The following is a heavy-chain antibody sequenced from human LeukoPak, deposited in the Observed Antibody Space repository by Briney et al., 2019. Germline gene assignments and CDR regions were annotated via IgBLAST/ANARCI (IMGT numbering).Heavy chain of an antibody. CDR3: ARGIQRTDAFDI. Sequence: ASAKVSCKASGYTFTGYYMHWVRQAPGQGLEWMGWINPNSGGTNYAQKFQGRVTMTRDTSISTAYMELSRLRSDDTAVYYCARGIQRTDAFDIWGQGTMVTVSS. D-gene: IGHD5-18*01. J-gene: IGHJ3*02. CDR1: GYTFTGYY. V-gene: IGHV1-2*02. CDR2: INPNSGGT.